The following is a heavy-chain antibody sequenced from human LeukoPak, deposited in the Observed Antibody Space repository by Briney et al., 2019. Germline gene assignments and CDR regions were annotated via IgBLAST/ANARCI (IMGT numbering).Heavy chain of an antibody. D-gene: IGHD1-26*01. CDR2: ISGSGAST. Sequence: PGGSLRLSCAASGLTFSSYAMSWVRQAPGKGLEWILGISGSGASTYYADSVKGRFTISRDDSRNTLYLQMNSLRGDDTAVYYCAKDVGKWESLHFFDYWGQGTLVTVSS. V-gene: IGHV3-23*01. CDR1: GLTFSSYA. CDR3: AKDVGKWESLHFFDY. J-gene: IGHJ4*02.